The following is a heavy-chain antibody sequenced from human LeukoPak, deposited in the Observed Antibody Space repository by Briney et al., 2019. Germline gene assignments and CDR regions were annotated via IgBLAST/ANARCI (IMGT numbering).Heavy chain of an antibody. CDR2: INPNSGDK. V-gene: IGHV1-2*02. Sequence: ASVKVSCKASGYTFTGFHIHWVRQAPGQGLEYMGWINPNSGDKNYAQKFQGRVTMTRDTSISTAYMELRSLRFDDTAVYYCTTSPGDPFDYWGQGTLVTVLS. CDR1: GYTFTGFH. CDR3: TTSPGDPFDY. D-gene: IGHD3-16*01. J-gene: IGHJ4*02.